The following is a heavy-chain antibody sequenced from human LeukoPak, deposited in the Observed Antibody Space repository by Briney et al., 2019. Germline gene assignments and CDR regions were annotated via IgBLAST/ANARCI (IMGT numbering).Heavy chain of an antibody. CDR1: GFTFSIYG. CDR3: AKARDYYGDYIFDY. Sequence: PGRSLRLSCAASGFTFSIYGMHWVRQAPGKGLEWVAVISYDGSNKYYADSVKGRFTISRDNSKNTLYLQMNSLRAEDTAVYYCAKARDYYGDYIFDYWGQGTLVTVS. CDR2: ISYDGSNK. J-gene: IGHJ4*02. V-gene: IGHV3-30*18. D-gene: IGHD4-17*01.